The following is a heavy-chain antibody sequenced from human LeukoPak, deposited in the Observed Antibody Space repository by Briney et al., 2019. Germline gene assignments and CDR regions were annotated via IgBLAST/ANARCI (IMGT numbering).Heavy chain of an antibody. CDR2: INTSGGST. V-gene: IGHV1-46*01. Sequence: GASVKVSCKASGYTFTSYYMHWVRQAPEQGLEGMGIINTSGGSTSYAQKFQGRVTMTSDTSTSTVYMELSSLRSKDTAVYYCARDLHGGRLGNWFDAWGRGTLVTVSS. CDR1: GYTFTSYY. J-gene: IGHJ5*02. CDR3: ARDLHGGRLGNWFDA. D-gene: IGHD3-16*01.